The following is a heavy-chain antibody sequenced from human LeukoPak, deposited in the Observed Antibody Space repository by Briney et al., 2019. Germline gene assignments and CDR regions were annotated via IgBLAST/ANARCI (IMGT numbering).Heavy chain of an antibody. D-gene: IGHD6-13*01. CDR1: GYTFTGYY. CDR2: INPNSGGT. J-gene: IGHJ4*02. Sequence: ASVKVSCKASGYTFTGYYMHWVRQAPGQGLEWMGWINPNSGGTNYAQKFQGRVTMTRDTSISTAYMELSRLRSDDMAVYYCATAAAGPTPLDYWGQGTLVTVSS. CDR3: ATAAAGPTPLDY. V-gene: IGHV1-2*02.